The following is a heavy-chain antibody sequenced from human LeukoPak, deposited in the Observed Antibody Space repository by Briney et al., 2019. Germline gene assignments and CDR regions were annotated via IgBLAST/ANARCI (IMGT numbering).Heavy chain of an antibody. J-gene: IGHJ4*02. CDR1: GYTFTSYD. D-gene: IGHD1-26*01. Sequence: GGSVRVSCAASGYTFTSYDINWVRQAPGQGLEWMGWMNPNSGNTGYAQKVQGRVTITRNTSISTAYMELSSLRAEDTAVYYCARGDGNLGYWGQGTLVTVSS. CDR2: MNPNSGNT. CDR3: ARGDGNLGY. V-gene: IGHV1-8*03.